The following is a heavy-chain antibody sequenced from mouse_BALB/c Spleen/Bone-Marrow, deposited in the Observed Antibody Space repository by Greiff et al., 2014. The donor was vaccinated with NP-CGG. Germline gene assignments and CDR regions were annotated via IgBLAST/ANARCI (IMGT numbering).Heavy chain of an antibody. J-gene: IGHJ4*01. CDR1: GFSLTNYG. D-gene: IGHD1-2*01. V-gene: IGHV2-9*02. CDR2: IWADGST. Sequence: QVQLQQSGPGLVAPSQSLSITCTVSGFSLTNYGVHWVHQPPGKGLEWLGVIWADGSTNYNSALMSRLSISKDNSKSQVFFKMNSLQTDDTAMYYCARITTATGAMDYWGQGTSVTVSS. CDR3: ARITTATGAMDY.